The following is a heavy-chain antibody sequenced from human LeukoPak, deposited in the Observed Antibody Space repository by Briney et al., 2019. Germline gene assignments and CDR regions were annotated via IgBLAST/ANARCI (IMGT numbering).Heavy chain of an antibody. V-gene: IGHV4-38-2*02. CDR3: ARVYSSSSWAYMDV. CDR2: IYHSGST. Sequence: SETLSLTCTVSGYSISSGYYWGWIRQPSGKGLEWIGSIYHSGSTYYNPSLKSRVTISVDTSKNQFSLKLSSVTAADTAVYYCARVYSSSSWAYMDVWGKGTTVTVSS. J-gene: IGHJ6*03. CDR1: GYSISSGYY. D-gene: IGHD6-6*01.